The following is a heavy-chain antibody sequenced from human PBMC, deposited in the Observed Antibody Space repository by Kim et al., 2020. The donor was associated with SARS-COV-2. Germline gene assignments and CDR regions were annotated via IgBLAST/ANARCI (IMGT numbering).Heavy chain of an antibody. Sequence: GSERNFASSVRGRFSIASDNARNSLYLQMNSLRAEDSAVYFCARGRAVDYWGQGALVTVSS. CDR3: ARGRAVDY. CDR2: GSER. J-gene: IGHJ4*02. V-gene: IGHV3-7*04.